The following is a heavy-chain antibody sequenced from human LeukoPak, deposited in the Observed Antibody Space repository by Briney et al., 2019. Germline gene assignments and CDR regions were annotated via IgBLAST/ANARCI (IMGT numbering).Heavy chain of an antibody. CDR1: GYTFSTYR. Sequence: GASVKVSCEASGYTFSTYRIIWVRQAPGQGLEWMGWISVYNGNTNYAQKLQGRVTMTTDTSTSTAYMELRSLRSDDTALYYCARGSGWSFDYWGQGTLVTVSS. V-gene: IGHV1-18*01. CDR3: ARGSGWSFDY. J-gene: IGHJ4*02. D-gene: IGHD6-13*01. CDR2: ISVYNGNT.